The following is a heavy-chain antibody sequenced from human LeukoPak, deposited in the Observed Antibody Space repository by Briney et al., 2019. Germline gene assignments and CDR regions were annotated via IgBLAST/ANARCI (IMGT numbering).Heavy chain of an antibody. CDR1: GYSFTTYH. CDR3: ARADGAFCTDGCDPLKWFDP. Sequence: ASVKVSCKASGYSFTTYHLTWVRQATGQGLEWMGWKNPDSGDTGYAQRFQGRVTMTRNTSISTAYMELSSLRSEDTAVYYCARADGAFCTDGCDPLKWFDPWGQGTLVTVSS. CDR2: KNPDSGDT. V-gene: IGHV1-8*01. D-gene: IGHD2-8*01. J-gene: IGHJ5*02.